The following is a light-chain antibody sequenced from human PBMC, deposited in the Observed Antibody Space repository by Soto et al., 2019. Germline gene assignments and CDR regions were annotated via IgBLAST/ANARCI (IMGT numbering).Light chain of an antibody. V-gene: IGLV2-14*01. J-gene: IGLJ2*01. CDR3: SSYTSSITLVV. CDR2: DVS. Sequence: QSALTQPASVSASPGQSITIPCTGTSSDVGGYNYVSWYQQHPGKAPKLLIYDVSNRPSGVSNRFSGSKSGNTAYLTISGLQADDEAHYYCSSYTSSITLVVFGGGTKLTVL. CDR1: SSDVGGYNY.